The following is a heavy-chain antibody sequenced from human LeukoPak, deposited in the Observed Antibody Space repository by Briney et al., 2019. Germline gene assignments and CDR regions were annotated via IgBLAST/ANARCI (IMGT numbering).Heavy chain of an antibody. CDR1: GFTFSSYA. CDR2: ISGSGGST. CDR3: AKLGSMITFGGVIGHDY. J-gene: IGHJ4*02. Sequence: PGGSLRLSCAASGFTFSSYAMSWVRQAPGKGLEWVSAISGSGGSTHYADSVKGRFTISRDNSKNTLYLQMNSLRAEDTAVYYCAKLGSMITFGGVIGHDYWGQGTLVTVSS. V-gene: IGHV3-23*01. D-gene: IGHD3-16*02.